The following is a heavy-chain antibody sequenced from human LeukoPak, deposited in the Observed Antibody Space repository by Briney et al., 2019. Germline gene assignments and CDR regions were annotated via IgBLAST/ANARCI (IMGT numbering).Heavy chain of an antibody. CDR1: GFTFTSYA. CDR2: INAGNGNT. Sequence: GGSLRLSCAASGFTFTSYAMHWVRQAPGQRLEWMGWINAGNGNTKYSQKFQGRVTITRDASASTAYMELSSLRSEDTAVYYCASRSYYYDSSGYINYYGMDVWGQGTTVTVSS. J-gene: IGHJ6*02. V-gene: IGHV1-3*01. CDR3: ASRSYYYDSSGYINYYGMDV. D-gene: IGHD3-22*01.